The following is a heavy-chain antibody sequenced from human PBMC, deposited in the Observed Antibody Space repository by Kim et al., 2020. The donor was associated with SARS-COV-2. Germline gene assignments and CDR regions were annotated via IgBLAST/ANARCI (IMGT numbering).Heavy chain of an antibody. CDR3: ARDRGDYDNNYFDY. D-gene: IGHD4-17*01. J-gene: IGHJ4*02. Sequence: AESVKGRYTISRDNAKNSLYLQMNSLRAEDTAVYYCARDRGDYDNNYFDYWGQGTLVTVSS. V-gene: IGHV3-11*01.